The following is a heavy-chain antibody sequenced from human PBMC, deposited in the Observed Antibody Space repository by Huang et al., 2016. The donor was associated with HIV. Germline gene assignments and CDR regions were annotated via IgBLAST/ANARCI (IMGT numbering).Heavy chain of an antibody. V-gene: IGHV3-30-3*01. D-gene: IGHD2-8*01. J-gene: IGHJ4*02. Sequence: QVQLVESGGGVVQPGRSLRLSCAASGFTFSSYAMHWVRQAPGKGLEWVAVISYDGSNNYYADSVKGRVTISRDNSKNTLYLQMNSLRAEDTAVYYCARGSRSNGVSSFDYWGQGTLGTVSS. CDR3: ARGSRSNGVSSFDY. CDR1: GFTFSSYA. CDR2: ISYDGSNN.